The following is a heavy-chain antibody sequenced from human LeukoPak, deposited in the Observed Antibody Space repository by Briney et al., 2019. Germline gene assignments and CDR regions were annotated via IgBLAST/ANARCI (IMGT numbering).Heavy chain of an antibody. CDR2: INHSGST. D-gene: IGHD5-18*01. CDR3: ARHADTAMVERGSDADY. V-gene: IGHV4-34*01. J-gene: IGHJ4*02. Sequence: SETLSLTCAVYGGSFSGYYWSWIRQPPGKGLEWIGEINHSGSTNYNPSLKSRVTISVDTSKNQFSLKLSSVTAADTAVYYCARHADTAMVERGSDADYWGQGTLVIVSS. CDR1: GGSFSGYY.